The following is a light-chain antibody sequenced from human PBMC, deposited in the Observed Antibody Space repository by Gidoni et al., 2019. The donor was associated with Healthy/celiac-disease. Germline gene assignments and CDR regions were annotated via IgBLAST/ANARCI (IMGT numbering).Light chain of an antibody. Sequence: QLVLTQSPSATASLGASVKLTCTLSSGHSSYAIAWHQQQPEKGPRYLMKLNSDGRHSKGDVIPDRFSGSSSGAERYLTISSLQSEDEADYYCQTWGTGIHVVFGGGTKLTVL. J-gene: IGLJ2*01. CDR3: QTWGTGIHVV. CDR1: SGHSSYA. V-gene: IGLV4-69*01. CDR2: LNSDGRH.